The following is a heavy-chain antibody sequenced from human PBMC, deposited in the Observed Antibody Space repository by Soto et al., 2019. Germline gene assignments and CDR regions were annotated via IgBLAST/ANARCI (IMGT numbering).Heavy chain of an antibody. J-gene: IGHJ4*02. V-gene: IGHV4-39*01. CDR2: IYYSGST. Sequence: SETLSPTCTVSGGSISSSSYYWGWIRQPPGKGLEWIGSIYYSGSTYYNPSLKSRVTISVDTSKNQFSLKLSSVTAADTAVYYCARPAYYYDSSGYYSYYFDYWGQGTLVTVSS. CDR1: GGSISSSSYY. CDR3: ARPAYYYDSSGYYSYYFDY. D-gene: IGHD3-22*01.